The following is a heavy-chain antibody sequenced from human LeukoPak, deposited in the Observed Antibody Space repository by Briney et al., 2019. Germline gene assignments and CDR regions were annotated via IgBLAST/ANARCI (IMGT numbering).Heavy chain of an antibody. CDR3: AGAAYNAGPNS. D-gene: IGHD1-14*01. J-gene: IGHJ4*02. V-gene: IGHV3-48*02. CDR2: ISPRSNTM. Sequence: GGSLRLSCAASGFTFSSYGMTWVRQAPGKGLEWVSYISPRSNTMYYADSVKGRFTISRDNDKNSLYLHMNSLRDEDTAVYYCAGAAYNAGPNSGGQGPLVTASS. CDR1: GFTFSSYG.